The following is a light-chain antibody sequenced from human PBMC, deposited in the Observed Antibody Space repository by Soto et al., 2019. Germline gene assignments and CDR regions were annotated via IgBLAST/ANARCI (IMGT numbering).Light chain of an antibody. CDR1: SXDIGSYDH. Sequence: QSALTQPASVSGSPGQSITISCSGTSXDIGSYDHVAWYQQFPGKSPKLIIYAVSDRLSGVSDRFSGSKSGISASLTISGLHTEDEADYYCISYTDRQSYLFGTGTTVTVL. V-gene: IGLV2-14*03. CDR2: AVS. CDR3: ISYTDRQSYL. J-gene: IGLJ1*01.